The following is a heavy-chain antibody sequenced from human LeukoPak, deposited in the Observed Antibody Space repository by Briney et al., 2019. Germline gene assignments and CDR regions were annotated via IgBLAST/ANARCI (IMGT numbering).Heavy chain of an antibody. Sequence: GGSLRLSCAASGFTFSSYGMHWVRQAPGKGLEWVAFIRYDGSNKYYADSVKGRFTISRDNSKNTLYLQMNSLRAEDTAVYYCAKEEETGTGDYYYYYYMDVWGKGTTVTVSS. CDR2: IRYDGSNK. CDR3: AKEEETGTGDYYYYYYMDV. J-gene: IGHJ6*03. V-gene: IGHV3-30*02. CDR1: GFTFSSYG. D-gene: IGHD7-27*01.